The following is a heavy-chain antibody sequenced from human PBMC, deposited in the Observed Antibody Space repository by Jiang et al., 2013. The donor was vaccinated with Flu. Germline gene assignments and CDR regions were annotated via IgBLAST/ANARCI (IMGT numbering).Heavy chain of an antibody. CDR1: GGSLRSNY. J-gene: IGHJ6*02. CDR3: ARDVGADGMGV. V-gene: IGHV4-59*01. Sequence: GSGLVKPSETLSLTCSVSGGSLRSNYWSWIRQSSGKGLEWIGCIDHSGIINYNPSLKSRVSISVDTSKNQFSLTLNSLTAADTAVYYCARDVGADGMGVWGQGTTVTVS. D-gene: IGHD1-26*01. CDR2: IDHSGII.